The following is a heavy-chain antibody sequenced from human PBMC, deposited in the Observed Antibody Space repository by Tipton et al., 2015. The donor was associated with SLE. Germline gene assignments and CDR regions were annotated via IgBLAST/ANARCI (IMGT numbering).Heavy chain of an antibody. CDR3: AILQPHYYYYGMDV. Sequence: TLSLTCAVSGGSISSSNWWSWVRQPPGKGLEWIGEIYHSGSTYYNPSLKSRVTISVDTSKKQFSLKLSSVTAADTAVYYCAILQPHYYYYGMDVWGQGTTVTVSS. CDR1: GGSISSSNW. V-gene: IGHV4-4*02. J-gene: IGHJ6*02. D-gene: IGHD4-11*01. CDR2: IYHSGST.